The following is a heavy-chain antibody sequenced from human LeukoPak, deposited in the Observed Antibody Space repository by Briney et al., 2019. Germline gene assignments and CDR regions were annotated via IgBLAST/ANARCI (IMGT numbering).Heavy chain of an antibody. Sequence: PSETLSLTCSVSGVSIRLRYYYWGWIPPPPGKALEWIGSVYYSGTTSYNPSLKSRVTISVDTSKNQFSLKLSSVTAADTAVYYCARGRGITMVRGVIRYFDYWGQGTLVTVSS. CDR1: GVSIRLRYYY. CDR2: VYYSGTT. V-gene: IGHV4-39*07. J-gene: IGHJ4*02. D-gene: IGHD3-10*01. CDR3: ARGRGITMVRGVIRYFDY.